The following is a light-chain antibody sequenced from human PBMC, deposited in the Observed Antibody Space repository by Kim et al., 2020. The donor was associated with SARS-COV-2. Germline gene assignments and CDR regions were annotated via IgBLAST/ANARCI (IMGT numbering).Light chain of an antibody. CDR2: EDT. CDR3: QSADSTDTFWV. J-gene: IGLJ3*02. Sequence: SYELTQPPSVSVSPGQTARITCSGDALPKQYAYWFQQKPXQAPVVVIYEDTERPSGIPERFSGSTSGTTVTLTISGVQAEDEADYYCQSADSTDTFWVFGGGTQLTVL. V-gene: IGLV3-25*03. CDR1: ALPKQY.